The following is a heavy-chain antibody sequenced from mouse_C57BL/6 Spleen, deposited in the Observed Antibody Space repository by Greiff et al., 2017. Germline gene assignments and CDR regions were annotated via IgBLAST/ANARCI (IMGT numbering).Heavy chain of an antibody. V-gene: IGHV1-82*01. CDR3: ARVGYYFDY. CDR2: IYPGDGDT. D-gene: IGHD3-1*01. J-gene: IGHJ2*01. Sequence: QVQLQQSGPELVKPGASVKISCKASGYAFSSSWMNWVKQRPGKGLEWIGRIYPGDGDTNYNGKFKGKATLTADKSSSTAYMQLSSLTSEESAVYVCARVGYYFDYWGQGTTLTVSS. CDR1: GYAFSSSW.